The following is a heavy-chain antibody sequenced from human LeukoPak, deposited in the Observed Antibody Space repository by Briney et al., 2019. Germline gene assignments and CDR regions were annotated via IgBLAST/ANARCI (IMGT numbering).Heavy chain of an antibody. J-gene: IGHJ4*02. V-gene: IGHV1-18*04. D-gene: IGHD2-15*01. CDR1: GYTFTGYY. Sequence: SVKVSCKASGYTFTGYYMHWVRQAPGQGLEWMGWISAYNGNTNYAQKLQGRVTMTTDTSTSTAYMELRSLRSDDTAVYYCARDLYCSGGSCHTTGLDYWGQGTLVTVSS. CDR3: ARDLYCSGGSCHTTGLDY. CDR2: ISAYNGNT.